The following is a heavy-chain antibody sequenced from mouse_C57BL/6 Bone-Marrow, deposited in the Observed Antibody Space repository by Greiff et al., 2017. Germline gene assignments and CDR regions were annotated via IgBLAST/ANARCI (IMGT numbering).Heavy chain of an antibody. J-gene: IGHJ2*01. CDR1: GFTFSHYY. Sequence: EVQVVESGGGLVQPGGSLKLSCAASGFTFSHYYMYWVRQTPGKRLEWVADISNGGGSTYYTDTVKGRFTISRDNAKNTLYLQMSRRKSEDTAMYYCARYGGNYGGNYFDYWGQGTTLTVSS. CDR2: ISNGGGST. D-gene: IGHD1-1*02. CDR3: ARYGGNYGGNYFDY. V-gene: IGHV5-12*01.